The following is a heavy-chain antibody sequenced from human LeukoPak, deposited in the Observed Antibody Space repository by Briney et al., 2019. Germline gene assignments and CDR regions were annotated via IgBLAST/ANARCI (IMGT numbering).Heavy chain of an antibody. CDR1: GFTFSSYA. CDR2: ISYDGSNK. V-gene: IGHV3-30-3*01. Sequence: GGSLRLSCAASGFTFSSYAMHWVRQAPGKGLEWVAVISYDGSNKYYADSVKGRFTISRDNSKNTLYLQMNSLRAEDTAVYYCARDTENIGYDAFEFWGHGTLVTVSS. J-gene: IGHJ5*01. CDR3: ARDTENIGYDAFEF. D-gene: IGHD2/OR15-2a*01.